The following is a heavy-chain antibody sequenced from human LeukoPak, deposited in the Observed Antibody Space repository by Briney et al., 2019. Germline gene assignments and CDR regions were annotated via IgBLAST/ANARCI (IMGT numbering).Heavy chain of an antibody. V-gene: IGHV4-30-4*08. CDR3: ARGDGIVVATRGEFDP. J-gene: IGHJ5*02. CDR1: GGSISSGDYY. CDR2: IYYSGST. Sequence: PSQTLSLTCTVSGGSISSGDYYWSWIRQPPGKGLEWIGYIYYSGSTYYNPSLKSRVPISVDTSKNQFSLKLSSVTAADTAVYYCARGDGIVVATRGEFDPWGQGTLVTVSS. D-gene: IGHD1-26*01.